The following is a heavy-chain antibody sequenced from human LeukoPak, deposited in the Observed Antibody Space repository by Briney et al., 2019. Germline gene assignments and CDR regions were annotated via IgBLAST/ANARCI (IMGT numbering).Heavy chain of an antibody. CDR1: GFTVSINY. J-gene: IGHJ4*02. D-gene: IGHD3-9*01. V-gene: IGHV3-66*01. Sequence: GGSLRLSCAASGFTVSINYMSWVRQAPGKGLEWVSVIYSGGSTYYADSVKGRFTISRDNSKNTLYLQMNSLRAEDTAVYYCARDRRGYDILTGYYFLYFDYWGQGTLVTVSS. CDR3: ARDRRGYDILTGYYFLYFDY. CDR2: IYSGGST.